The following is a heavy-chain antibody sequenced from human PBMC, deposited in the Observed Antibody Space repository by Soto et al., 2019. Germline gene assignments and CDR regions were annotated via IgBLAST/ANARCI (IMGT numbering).Heavy chain of an antibody. CDR2: TNNDGSTT. J-gene: IGHJ3*02. V-gene: IGHV3-74*01. D-gene: IGHD5-18*01. Sequence: GGSLRLSCAASGFSFSSYWMHWVRQAPGKGMVWVSRTNNDGSTTTYADSVRGRFTSFRDNAKNTLYLQMTSLRVEDTAVYYCAREMVTLSLGAFDIWGQGTMVTV. CDR1: GFSFSSYW. CDR3: AREMVTLSLGAFDI.